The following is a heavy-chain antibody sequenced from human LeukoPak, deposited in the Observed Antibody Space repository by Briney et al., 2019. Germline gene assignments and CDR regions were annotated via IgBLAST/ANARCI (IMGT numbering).Heavy chain of an antibody. CDR1: GFTFSSYA. Sequence: GGSLRLSCAASGFTFSSYAMHWVRQAPGKGLEWVAVISYDGSNKYYADSVKGRFTISGDNPKNTLYLQMNSLRAEDTAVYYCARDRGELLSTHYYYYGMGVWGQGTTVTVSS. CDR3: ARDRGELLSTHYYYYGMGV. J-gene: IGHJ6*02. D-gene: IGHD3-10*01. V-gene: IGHV3-30-3*01. CDR2: ISYDGSNK.